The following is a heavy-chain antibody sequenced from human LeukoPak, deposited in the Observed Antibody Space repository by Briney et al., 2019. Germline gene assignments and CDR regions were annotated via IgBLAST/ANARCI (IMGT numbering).Heavy chain of an antibody. CDR2: IRSKAYGGTT. V-gene: IGHV3-49*03. J-gene: IGHJ4*02. D-gene: IGHD2-2*01. CDR3: TRVLTCSSTSCYGRFDY. CDR1: GFTFGDYA. Sequence: GGSLRLSCTASGFTFGDYAMSWFRQAPGKGLEWVGFIRSKAYGGTTEYAASVKGRFTISRDDSKSIAYLQMNSLKTEDTAVYHCTRVLTCSSTSCYGRFDYWGQGTLVTVSS.